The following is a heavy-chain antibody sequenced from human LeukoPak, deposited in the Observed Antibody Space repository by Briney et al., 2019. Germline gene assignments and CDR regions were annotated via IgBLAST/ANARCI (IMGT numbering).Heavy chain of an antibody. Sequence: GESLKISCKGSGYSFTTYWIGWVRHMPGKGLEWMGIIYPGDSDTRYSPSFQGQVTISADKSISTAYLQWGSLKASDTAMYYCARRLVARSHDAFDIWGQGTMVTVSS. J-gene: IGHJ3*02. CDR2: IYPGDSDT. CDR3: ARRLVARSHDAFDI. V-gene: IGHV5-51*01. D-gene: IGHD2-8*02. CDR1: GYSFTTYW.